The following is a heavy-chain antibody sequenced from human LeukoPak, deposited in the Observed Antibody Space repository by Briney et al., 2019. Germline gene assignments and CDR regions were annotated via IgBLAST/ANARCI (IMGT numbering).Heavy chain of an antibody. Sequence: SETLSLTCAVYGGSFSGYYWSWIRQPAGKGLEWIGRIYNGGIITYNPSLKSRVTMSIDTSNNQFSLRLRFVTAADTAVYYCARDSGTTGEVKFDPWGQGTLVTVSS. CDR2: IYNGGII. J-gene: IGHJ5*02. CDR3: ARDSGTTGEVKFDP. V-gene: IGHV4-4*07. CDR1: GGSFSGYY. D-gene: IGHD3-10*01.